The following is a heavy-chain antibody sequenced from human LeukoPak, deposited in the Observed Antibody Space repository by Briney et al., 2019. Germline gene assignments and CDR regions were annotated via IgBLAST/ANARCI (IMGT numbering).Heavy chain of an antibody. Sequence: PSETLSLTCTVSGGSISSGGYYWSWIRQHPGKGLEWIGYIYYSGSTYYNPSLKSRLTISLDTSNNQFSLKLSSVTAADTAVYYCARGPVRDYSNYWGQGTLVTVSS. V-gene: IGHV4-31*03. J-gene: IGHJ4*02. D-gene: IGHD4-11*01. CDR2: IYYSGST. CDR1: GGSISSGGYY. CDR3: ARGPVRDYSNY.